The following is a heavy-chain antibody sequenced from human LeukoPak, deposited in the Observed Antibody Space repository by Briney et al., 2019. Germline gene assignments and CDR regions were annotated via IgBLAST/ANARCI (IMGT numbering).Heavy chain of an antibody. CDR3: AKVRYCPSPNGPIDY. J-gene: IGHJ4*02. D-gene: IGHD2-2*01. Sequence: GGSLRLSCATSGFTFNEYAMHWVRQAPGKGLEWVAGISGNRDNIGYADSVKGRFTISRDSARRSLYLQMSSLRAEDTALYFCAKVRYCPSPNGPIDYWGQGTLVTVSS. V-gene: IGHV3-9*01. CDR2: ISGNRDNI. CDR1: GFTFNEYA.